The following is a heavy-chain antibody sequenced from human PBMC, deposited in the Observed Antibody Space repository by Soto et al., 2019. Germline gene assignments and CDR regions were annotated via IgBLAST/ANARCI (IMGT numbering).Heavy chain of an antibody. V-gene: IGHV1-18*01. CDR1: GYTFTSYG. Sequence: ASVKVSCKASGYTFTSYGISWVRQAPGQGLEWMGWISAYNGNTNYAQKLQGRVTMTTDTSTSTAYMELRSLRSGDTAVYYCARDVDIVVVVAAYYFDYWGQGTLVTVSS. D-gene: IGHD2-15*01. CDR3: ARDVDIVVVVAAYYFDY. J-gene: IGHJ4*02. CDR2: ISAYNGNT.